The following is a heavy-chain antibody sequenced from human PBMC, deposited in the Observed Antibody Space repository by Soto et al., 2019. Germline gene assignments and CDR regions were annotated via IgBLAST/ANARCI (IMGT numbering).Heavy chain of an antibody. V-gene: IGHV3-66*01. CDR3: ARASVTVPTYYYYYYGMDV. CDR1: GFTVSSNY. Sequence: GALRLSCAASGFTVSSNYMSWVRQAPGKGLEWVSVIYSGGSTYYADSVKGRFTISRDNSKNTLYLQMNSLRAEDTAVYYCARASVTVPTYYYYYYGMDVWGQGTTVTVSS. D-gene: IGHD4-17*01. CDR2: IYSGGST. J-gene: IGHJ6*02.